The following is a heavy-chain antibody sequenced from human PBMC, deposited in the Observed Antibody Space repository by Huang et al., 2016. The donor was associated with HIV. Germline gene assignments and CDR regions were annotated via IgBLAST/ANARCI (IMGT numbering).Heavy chain of an antibody. J-gene: IGHJ5*02. Sequence: QVQLVESGGGVVQHGTSRRLSCTASGFFFSTFARHWCRQGPGKGLECVAVISYDGRSDLYSDSLKGRFTISRDNDKNTLSLETNRLRHDDTAIYYCAKESRWFSDFDQWGQGTLVTVSS. CDR1: GFFFSTFA. CDR3: AKESRWFSDFDQ. D-gene: IGHD2-15*01. CDR2: ISYDGRSD. V-gene: IGHV3-30*04.